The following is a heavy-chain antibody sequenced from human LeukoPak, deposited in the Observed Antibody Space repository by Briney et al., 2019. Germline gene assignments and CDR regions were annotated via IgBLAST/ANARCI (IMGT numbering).Heavy chain of an antibody. CDR2: IHSGGNI. Sequence: GGSLRLSCVASGFSVSSNYMTWVRQAPGKGLEWVSVIHSGGNIYYADSVKGRFTISRDNSKNTVYLQMNSLRAEDTALYYCAREGRKYSSSRLGFDPWGQGTLVTVSS. D-gene: IGHD6-6*01. CDR3: AREGRKYSSSRLGFDP. CDR1: GFSVSSNY. J-gene: IGHJ5*02. V-gene: IGHV3-66*01.